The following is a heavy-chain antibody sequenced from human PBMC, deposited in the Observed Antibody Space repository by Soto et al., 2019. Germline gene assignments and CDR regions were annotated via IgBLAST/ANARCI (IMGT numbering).Heavy chain of an antibody. CDR2: IWYDGTNK. CDR3: ARDVAQQLCDWLDP. Sequence: VQVVESGGGVVQPGTSLRLSCAASGFTFRNFDMHWVRQAPGKGLEWVAGIWYDGTNKHYAESVKGRFTISRDNTENTLYLQMNRLTADDADVYYCARDVAQQLCDWLDPWGQGTLVTVSS. CDR1: GFTFRNFD. D-gene: IGHD6-13*01. V-gene: IGHV3-33*01. J-gene: IGHJ5*02.